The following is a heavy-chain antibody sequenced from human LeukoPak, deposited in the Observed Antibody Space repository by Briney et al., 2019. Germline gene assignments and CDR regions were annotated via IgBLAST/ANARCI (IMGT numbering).Heavy chain of an antibody. Sequence: SETLSLTCTVSGGSISSSSYYWGWIRQPPGKGLEWIGSIYYSGSTYYNPSLKSRVTISVDTSKNQFSLKLSSVTAADTAVYYCARQGANSGYEPWDYWGQGTLVTVSS. J-gene: IGHJ4*02. CDR3: ARQGANSGYEPWDY. CDR2: IYYSGST. V-gene: IGHV4-39*01. D-gene: IGHD5-12*01. CDR1: GGSISSSSYY.